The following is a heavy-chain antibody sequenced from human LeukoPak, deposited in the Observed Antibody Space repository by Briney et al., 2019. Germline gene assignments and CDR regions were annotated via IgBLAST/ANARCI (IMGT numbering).Heavy chain of an antibody. Sequence: PSETLSLTCTVSGGSISSYYWSWIRQPPGKGLEWIGYIYYSGSTNYNPSLKSRVTISVDTSKNQFSLKLSSVTAADTAVYYCARTYYDILTGYYQYYFDYWGLGTLVTVSS. D-gene: IGHD3-9*01. V-gene: IGHV4-59*01. CDR2: IYYSGST. J-gene: IGHJ4*02. CDR1: GGSISSYY. CDR3: ARTYYDILTGYYQYYFDY.